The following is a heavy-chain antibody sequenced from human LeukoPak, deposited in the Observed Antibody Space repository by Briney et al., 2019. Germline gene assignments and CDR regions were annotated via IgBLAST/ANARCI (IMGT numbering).Heavy chain of an antibody. D-gene: IGHD1-14*01. CDR3: ARGEPLNPFDY. CDR1: GGSISSSSYY. Sequence: PSETLSLTCTVSGGSISSSSYYWGWIRQPPGKGLEWIGSIYYSGSTYYNPSLKSRVTISVDTSKNQFSLKLSSVTAADTAVYYCARGEPLNPFDYWGQGTLVTASS. J-gene: IGHJ4*02. CDR2: IYYSGST. V-gene: IGHV4-39*07.